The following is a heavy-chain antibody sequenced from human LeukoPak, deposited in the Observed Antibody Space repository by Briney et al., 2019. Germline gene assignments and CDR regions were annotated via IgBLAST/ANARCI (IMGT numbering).Heavy chain of an antibody. CDR3: ARSRVGGSINFYYMDV. CDR2: INPNSGGT. Sequence: ASVKVSCKASGYTFTGYYIHWVRQAPGQGLEWMGWINPNSGGTNYAQKFQGRVTMTRDTSISTAYMELSRLRSDDTAVFYCARSRVGGSINFYYMDVWGKGTTVTGSS. J-gene: IGHJ6*03. CDR1: GYTFTGYY. D-gene: IGHD1-26*01. V-gene: IGHV1-2*02.